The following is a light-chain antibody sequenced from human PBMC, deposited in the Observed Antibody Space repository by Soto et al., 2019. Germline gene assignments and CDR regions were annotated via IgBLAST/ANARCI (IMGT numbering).Light chain of an antibody. CDR2: RNT. Sequence: QSVLTQPPSASGTPGQRVTISCSGSSSNIGSNYVYWYQQLPGTAPKLLIYRNTKRPSGVPDRFSGSKSGTSASLAISGLRYEDEADYYCAAWDDSLSGFGGGTKLTVL. V-gene: IGLV1-47*01. CDR3: AAWDDSLSG. CDR1: SSNIGSNY. J-gene: IGLJ2*01.